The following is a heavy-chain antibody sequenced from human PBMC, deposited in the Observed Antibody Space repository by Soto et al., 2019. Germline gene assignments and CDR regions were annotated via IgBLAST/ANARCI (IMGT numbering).Heavy chain of an antibody. Sequence: SETLSLTCTVSGGSISSYYWSWIRQPPGKGLEWIGYIYYSGSTNYNPSLKSRVTISVDTSKNQFSLKLSSVTAADTAVYYCARDRSGNGYIPYSWGRGTQVTVSS. CDR3: ARDRSGNGYIPYS. CDR1: GGSISSYY. CDR2: IYYSGST. J-gene: IGHJ4*02. V-gene: IGHV4-59*01. D-gene: IGHD5-12*01.